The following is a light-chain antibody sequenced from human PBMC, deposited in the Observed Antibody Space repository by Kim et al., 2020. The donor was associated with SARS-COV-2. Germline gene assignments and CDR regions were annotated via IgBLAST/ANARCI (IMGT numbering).Light chain of an antibody. CDR1: SIIYYY. Sequence: VALGQTCRITCQGDSIIYYYANWYQQKPGQPPVLVMSGKNMRPSGISGRFSGSSLGNTASLTITGAQAEDDADYICHSRDGEHRWVFGGGTQLTVL. CDR2: GKN. J-gene: IGLJ3*02. CDR3: HSRDGEHRWV. V-gene: IGLV3-19*01.